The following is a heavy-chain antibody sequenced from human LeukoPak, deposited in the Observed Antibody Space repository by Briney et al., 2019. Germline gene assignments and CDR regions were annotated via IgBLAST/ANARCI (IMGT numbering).Heavy chain of an antibody. D-gene: IGHD5-24*01. V-gene: IGHV1-24*01. CDR1: GYTLTELS. J-gene: IGHJ4*02. CDR2: FDPEDGET. CDR3: ATVESERWGWGY. Sequence: ASVKVSCKVSGYTLTELSMHWVRQAPGKGLEWMGGFDPEDGETIYAQKFQGRVTMTEDTSTDTAYMELSSLRSEDTAVYYCATVESERWGWGYWGQGTLVTVSS.